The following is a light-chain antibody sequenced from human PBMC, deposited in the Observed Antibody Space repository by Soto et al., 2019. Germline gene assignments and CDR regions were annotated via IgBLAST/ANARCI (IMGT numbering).Light chain of an antibody. CDR2: GAS. CDR1: NVAYSN. CDR3: QQYNDWPHT. J-gene: IGKJ1*01. V-gene: IGKV3-15*01. Sequence: ILLLYSPATMSVSPGERATLSCTSSNVAYSNVAWYQQKPGQAPRLLIYGASTRAAGIPARFSGSGSGTEFTLTISSLQSEDFAVYYCQQYNDWPHTFGRGTKVDIK.